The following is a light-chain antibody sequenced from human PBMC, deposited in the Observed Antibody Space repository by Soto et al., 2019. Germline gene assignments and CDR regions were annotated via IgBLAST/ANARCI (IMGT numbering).Light chain of an antibody. J-gene: IGLJ1*01. CDR1: SRDVGGYNY. V-gene: IGLV2-14*01. Sequence: QSALTQPVSVSGSPGQSITISCTGSSRDVGGYNYVSWYQQHPGKAPKLMIFEVTNRASGASHRFSGSKSGNTASLTISVLQSEDEADYYCSSYTSRSIYVFGTGTKLTVL. CDR2: EVT. CDR3: SSYTSRSIYV.